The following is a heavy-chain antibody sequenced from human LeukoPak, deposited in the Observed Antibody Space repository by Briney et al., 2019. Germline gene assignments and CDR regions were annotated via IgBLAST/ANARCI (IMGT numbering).Heavy chain of an antibody. V-gene: IGHV1-69*13. CDR2: IIPIFGTA. J-gene: IGHJ6*03. D-gene: IGHD6-6*01. Sequence: SVKVSCKASGGTFSSYAISWVRQAPGQGLEWMGGIIPIFGTANHAQKFQGRVTITADESTSTAYMELSSLRSEDTAVYYCARARDYYYYMDVWGKGTTVTISS. CDR1: GGTFSSYA. CDR3: ARARDYYYYMDV.